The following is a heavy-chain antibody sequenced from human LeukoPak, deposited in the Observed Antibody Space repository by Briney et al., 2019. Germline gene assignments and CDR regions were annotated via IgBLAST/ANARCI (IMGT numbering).Heavy chain of an antibody. D-gene: IGHD2-15*01. V-gene: IGHV1-46*01. Sequence: ASVKVSCKASGYTFTSYYMHWVRQAPGQGLEWMGIINPSGGSTSHAQKFQGRVTMTRDMSTSTVYMELSSLRSEDTALYFCARDNRYCNAGYCSNWFDPWGQGTLVTVSS. J-gene: IGHJ5*02. CDR1: GYTFTSYY. CDR2: INPSGGST. CDR3: ARDNRYCNAGYCSNWFDP.